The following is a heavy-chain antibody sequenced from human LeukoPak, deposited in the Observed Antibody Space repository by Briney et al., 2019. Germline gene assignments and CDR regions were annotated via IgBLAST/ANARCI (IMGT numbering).Heavy chain of an antibody. CDR1: GYTFTGYF. CDR3: ASGDYGDPPLNY. V-gene: IGHV1-2*02. Sequence: GASVKVSCTASGYTFTGYFVHWVRQAPGQGLQWMGWINPNTGGTNYAQKFQGRVTMTRDTSISTAYMELSRLRSDDTAVYYCASGDYGDPPLNYWGQGTLVTVSS. CDR2: INPNTGGT. J-gene: IGHJ4*02. D-gene: IGHD4/OR15-4a*01.